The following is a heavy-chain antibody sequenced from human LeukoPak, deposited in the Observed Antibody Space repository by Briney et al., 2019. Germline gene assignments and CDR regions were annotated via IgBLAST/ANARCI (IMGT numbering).Heavy chain of an antibody. CDR1: VLLFNIYG. J-gene: IGHJ4*02. Sequence: SGGSLSLFCALWVLLFNIYGVLWVRQAPGKGLEWVAVIWPDGSNEYYADSVKGRFTVSRDDSKNTLYLQMNSLRAEDTAVYYCARASGSYDYWGQGTLVTVSS. CDR3: ARASGSYDY. CDR2: IWPDGSNE. V-gene: IGHV3-33*08. D-gene: IGHD1-26*01.